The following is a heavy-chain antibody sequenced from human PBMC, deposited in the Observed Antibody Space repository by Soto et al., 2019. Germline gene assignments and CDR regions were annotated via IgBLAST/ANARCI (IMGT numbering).Heavy chain of an antibody. CDR3: ASRSGLMSTVPNYY. J-gene: IGHJ4*02. CDR2: IVPIFDAA. CDR1: GGTFSSYA. Sequence: QVQLVQSGAVVKKPGSSVKVSCKASGGTFSSYAISWMRQAPGQGLEWVGGIVPIFDAANYAQNFQGRVTITADESTSTAYMELSSLRFEDTAVYYSASRSGLMSTVPNYYWGQGTLVTVSS. D-gene: IGHD7-27*01. V-gene: IGHV1-69*12.